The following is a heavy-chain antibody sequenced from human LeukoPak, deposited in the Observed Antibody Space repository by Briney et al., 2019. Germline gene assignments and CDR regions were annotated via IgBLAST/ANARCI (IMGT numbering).Heavy chain of an antibody. Sequence: ASVKVSCKTSGYTFTAYNIHWLRQAPGQGLEWMGWITPSSGATNYAQQLQGRITMTRDTSISTAYMELNNLISDDTAVYYCARGMGSGTYRRFDFWGQGTLVTVSS. CDR3: ARGMGSGTYRRFDF. D-gene: IGHD3-10*01. CDR1: GYTFTAYN. V-gene: IGHV1-2*02. J-gene: IGHJ4*02. CDR2: ITPSSGAT.